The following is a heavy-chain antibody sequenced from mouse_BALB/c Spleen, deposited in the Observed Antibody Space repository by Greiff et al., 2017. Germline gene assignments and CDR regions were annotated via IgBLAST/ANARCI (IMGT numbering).Heavy chain of an antibody. CDR2: IWTGGGT. CDR3: VSRSAWFAY. Sequence: QVQLKESGPGLVAPSQSLSITCTVSGFSLTSYDISWIRQPPGKGLEWLGVIWTGGGTNYNSAFMSRLSISKDNSKSQVFLKMNSLQTDDTAIYYCVSRSAWFAYWGQGTLVTVSA. V-gene: IGHV2-9-2*01. CDR1: GFSLTSYD. J-gene: IGHJ3*01.